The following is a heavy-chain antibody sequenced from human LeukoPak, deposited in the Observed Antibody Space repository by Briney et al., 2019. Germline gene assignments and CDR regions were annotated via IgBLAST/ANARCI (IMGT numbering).Heavy chain of an antibody. CDR2: IKTDGSEK. CDR1: GFTFSNYW. J-gene: IGHJ1*01. D-gene: IGHD3-22*01. CDR3: ATYSSLNRREFQY. V-gene: IGHV3-7*01. Sequence: GSLRLSCEGSGFTFSNYWMGWVRQAPGEGLQWVANIKTDGSEKHYVDSVKGRFTISRDNAKNSLYLQMNSLRAEDTAVYYCATYSSLNRREFQYWGQGTLLTVSS.